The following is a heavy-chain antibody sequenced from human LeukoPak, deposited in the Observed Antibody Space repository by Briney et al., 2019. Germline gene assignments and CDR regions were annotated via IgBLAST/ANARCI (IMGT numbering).Heavy chain of an antibody. CDR1: GFTFSSYG. CDR3: AKDRYYDSSGYAN. V-gene: IGHV3-23*01. J-gene: IGHJ4*02. Sequence: GGSLRLSCAASGFTFSSYGMSWVRQAPGKGLEWVSAISGSGGSTYHADSVKGRFTISRDNSKNTLYLQMNSLRAEDTAVYYCAKDRYYDSSGYANWGQGTLVTVSS. CDR2: ISGSGGST. D-gene: IGHD3-22*01.